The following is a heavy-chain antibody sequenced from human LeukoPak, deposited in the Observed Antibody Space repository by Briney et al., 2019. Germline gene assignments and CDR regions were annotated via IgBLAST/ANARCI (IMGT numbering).Heavy chain of an antibody. CDR2: TNHSGST. J-gene: IGHJ5*02. CDR3: ARGPAGFRYQQLSWFDP. CDR1: GGSFSGYY. Sequence: SETLSLTCAVYGGSFSGYYWSWIRQPPGKGLEWIGETNHSGSTNYNPSLKSRVTMSVDTSKNQFSLKLSSVTAADTAVYYCARGPAGFRYQQLSWFDPWGQGTLVTVSS. D-gene: IGHD2-2*01. V-gene: IGHV4-34*01.